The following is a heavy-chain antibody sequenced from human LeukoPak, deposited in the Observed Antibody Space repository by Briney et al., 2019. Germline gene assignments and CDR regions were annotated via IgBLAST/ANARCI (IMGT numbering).Heavy chain of an antibody. CDR1: GGTLSSYA. CDR3: ARVTYSSSWSPDYYYYMDV. Sequence: SVKVSCKASGGTLSSYAISWVRQAPGQGLEWMGGIIPIFGTANYAQKFQGRVTITADESTSTAYMELSSLRSEDTAVYYCARVTYSSSWSPDYYYYMDVWGKGTTVTVSS. V-gene: IGHV1-69*01. J-gene: IGHJ6*03. D-gene: IGHD6-13*01. CDR2: IIPIFGTA.